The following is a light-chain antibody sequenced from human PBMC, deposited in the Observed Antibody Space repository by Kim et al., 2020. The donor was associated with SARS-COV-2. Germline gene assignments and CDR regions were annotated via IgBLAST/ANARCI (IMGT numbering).Light chain of an antibody. V-gene: IGLV3-19*01. Sequence: ALGQTVRITCQGDSLRSYYATWYQQKPGQAPILVIYGKNNRPSGIPGRFSGDSSGKTASLTIAGTQAGDEADYYCNTRDSNDNVVFGGGTQLTV. CDR3: NTRDSNDNVV. CDR1: SLRSYY. J-gene: IGLJ2*01. CDR2: GKN.